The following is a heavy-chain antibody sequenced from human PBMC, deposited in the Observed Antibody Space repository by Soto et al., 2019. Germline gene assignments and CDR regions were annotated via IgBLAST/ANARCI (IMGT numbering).Heavy chain of an antibody. CDR2: IYYSGNT. V-gene: IGHV4-31*03. Sequence: SETLSLTCTVSGGSITRGSYYRSWIRQHPGKGLEWIGYIYYSGNTFYNPSLKSRVSISVDTSKSQFSLSLRSVTAADTAVYYCGRETGDNNWFDPWGQGTLVTVSS. D-gene: IGHD7-27*01. CDR1: GGSITRGSYY. CDR3: GRETGDNNWFDP. J-gene: IGHJ5*02.